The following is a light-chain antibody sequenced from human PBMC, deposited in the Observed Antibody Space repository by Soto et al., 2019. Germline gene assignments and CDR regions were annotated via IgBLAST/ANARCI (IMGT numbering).Light chain of an antibody. CDR1: QSVSSN. V-gene: IGKV3D-15*01. Sequence: EIVMTQSPATLSVSPGERATLACRAIQSVSSNLAWYQQKPGQAPRLLIYGASTRATGIPDRFSGSGSGTDFTLTISRLEPEDFAVYYCQQRSNWPPKITFGQGTKVDIK. CDR3: QQRSNWPPKIT. CDR2: GAS. J-gene: IGKJ1*01.